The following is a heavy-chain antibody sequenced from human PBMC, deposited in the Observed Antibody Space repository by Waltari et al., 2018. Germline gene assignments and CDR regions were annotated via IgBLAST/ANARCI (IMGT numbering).Heavy chain of an antibody. V-gene: IGHV1-2*02. CDR2: INPNSVGT. D-gene: IGHD2-15*01. CDR3: ARDASDPAHDWFDP. J-gene: IGHJ5*02. Sequence: QVQLVQSGAEVKKPGASVKVSCKASGYTFTGYSMHWVRKAPGQGLEWMGWINPNSVGTNYAQKFQGRVTMTRDTSISTADMELSRLRSDDTAVYYCARDASDPAHDWFDPWGQGTLVTVSS. CDR1: GYTFTGYS.